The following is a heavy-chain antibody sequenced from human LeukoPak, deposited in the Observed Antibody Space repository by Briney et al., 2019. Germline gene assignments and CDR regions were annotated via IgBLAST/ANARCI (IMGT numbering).Heavy chain of an antibody. D-gene: IGHD2-21*02. CDR3: AGQFGGDDDY. CDR1: GFTFSSYS. Sequence: SGGSLRLSCAASGFTFSSYSMNWVRQAPGKGLEWVSSISSSSSYIYYADSVRGRFTISRDNAKNSLYLQMNSLRAEDTAVYYCAGQFGGDDDYWGQGTWSPSPQ. V-gene: IGHV3-21*01. CDR2: ISSSSSYI. J-gene: IGHJ4*02.